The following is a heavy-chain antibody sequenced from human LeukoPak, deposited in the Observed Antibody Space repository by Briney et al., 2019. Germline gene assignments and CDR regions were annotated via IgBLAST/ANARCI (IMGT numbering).Heavy chain of an antibody. CDR2: ISGSG. D-gene: IGHD5-24*01. CDR1: GFPLSSYA. V-gene: IGHV3-23*01. Sequence: GGSLRLSCEASGFPLSSYAMNWVRQAPGKGLEWVSTISGSGDYADSVKGRFTISRDKSKNTVYLQMNSLRAEDTAVYYCAKERGYGYNHIDYWGQGTLVTVSS. CDR3: AKERGYGYNHIDY. J-gene: IGHJ4*02.